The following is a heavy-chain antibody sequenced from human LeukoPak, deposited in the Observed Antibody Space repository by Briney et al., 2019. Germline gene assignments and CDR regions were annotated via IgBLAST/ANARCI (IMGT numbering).Heavy chain of an antibody. Sequence: GGSLRLSCTTSGFNFRAYWMGWVRQAPGKGLEWVAVIWYDGSNKYYADSVKGRFTISRDNSKNTLYLQMNSLRAEDTAVYYCAKGVTIPTTTTVTPQAEYFQHWGQGTLVTVSS. J-gene: IGHJ1*01. CDR3: AKGVTIPTTTTVTPQAEYFQH. CDR2: IWYDGSNK. D-gene: IGHD4-17*01. V-gene: IGHV3-30*02. CDR1: GFNFRAYW.